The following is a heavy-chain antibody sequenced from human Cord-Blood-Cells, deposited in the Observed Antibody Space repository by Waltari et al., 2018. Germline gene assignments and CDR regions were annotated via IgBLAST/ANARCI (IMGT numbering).Heavy chain of an antibody. V-gene: IGHV3-23*01. D-gene: IGHD3-3*01. J-gene: IGHJ4*02. CDR3: AKDQEYYDFWSGYYTAPFDY. CDR1: GFTFSSYA. Sequence: EVQLLESGGGLVQPGGSLRLSCAASGFTFSSYAMSWVRQAPGKGLEWVSAISGSGGSTYYADSVKGRFTISRDNSKNTLYLQMNSLRAEDTAVYYCAKDQEYYDFWSGYYTAPFDYWGQGTLVTVSS. CDR2: ISGSGGST.